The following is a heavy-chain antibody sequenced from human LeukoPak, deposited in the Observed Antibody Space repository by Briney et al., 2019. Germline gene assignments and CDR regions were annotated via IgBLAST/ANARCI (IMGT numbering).Heavy chain of an antibody. CDR2: ISGSGGST. D-gene: IGHD3-9*01. CDR1: GFTFSSYS. V-gene: IGHV3-23*01. CDR3: AKGQSGRYFDWLLASWFDP. Sequence: GSLRLSCAASGFTFSSYSMNWVRQAPGKGLECVSVISGSGGSTYYADSVKGRFTISRDNSKNTLYLEMNSLRAEDTAVYYCAKGQSGRYFDWLLASWFDPWGQGTLVTVSS. J-gene: IGHJ5*02.